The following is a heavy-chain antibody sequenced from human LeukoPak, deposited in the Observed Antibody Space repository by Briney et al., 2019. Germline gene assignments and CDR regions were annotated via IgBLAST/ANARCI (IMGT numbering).Heavy chain of an antibody. Sequence: GGSLRLSCEAAGFSFRDYPMGWVRRASGKRLEWVSGISAGADVIFYADPVKGRFTISRDNSKNTLYLQMNSLRAEDTAVYYCAKSPQVRIIDAFDIWGQGTMVTVSS. D-gene: IGHD3-10*01. V-gene: IGHV3-23*01. J-gene: IGHJ3*02. CDR3: AKSPQVRIIDAFDI. CDR1: GFSFRDYP. CDR2: ISAGADVI.